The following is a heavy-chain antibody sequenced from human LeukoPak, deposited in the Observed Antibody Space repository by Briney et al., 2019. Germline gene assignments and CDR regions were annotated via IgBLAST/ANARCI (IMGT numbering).Heavy chain of an antibody. J-gene: IGHJ4*02. V-gene: IGHV3-30*02. CDR1: GFSFSSYG. Sequence: TGGSLRLSCAATGFSFSSYGMHWVRQAPGKGLEWVAFIRYDGSNKYYADSVKGRFTISRDNSKNTLYLQMNSLRAEDTAVYYCAKDDGGDYVWGSYRSTGFEYYFDYWGQGTLVTVSS. CDR2: IRYDGSNK. CDR3: AKDDGGDYVWGSYRSTGFEYYFDY. D-gene: IGHD3-16*02.